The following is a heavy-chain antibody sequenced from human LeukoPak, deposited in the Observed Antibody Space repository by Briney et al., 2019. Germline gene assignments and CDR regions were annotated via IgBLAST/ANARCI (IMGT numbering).Heavy chain of an antibody. CDR3: ARHAFSGDYHLDY. Sequence: SETLSLTCTVSGGSISSYYWSWIRQPPGKGLEWIGYIYYSGSTNYNPSLKSRVTISVDTSKNQFSLKLSSVTAADTAVYYCARHAFSGDYHLDYWGQGTLVTVSS. V-gene: IGHV4-59*08. CDR2: IYYSGST. J-gene: IGHJ4*02. CDR1: GGSISSYY. D-gene: IGHD4-17*01.